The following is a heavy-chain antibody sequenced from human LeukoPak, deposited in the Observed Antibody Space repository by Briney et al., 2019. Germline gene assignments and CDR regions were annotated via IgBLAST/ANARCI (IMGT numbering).Heavy chain of an antibody. D-gene: IGHD2-2*01. CDR1: GGSFSGYY. J-gene: IGHJ5*02. V-gene: IGHV4-34*01. Sequence: SETLSLTCAVYGGSFSGYYWSWIRQPPGKGLEWIGEINHSGSTNYNPSLRSRVTISVDTSKNQFSLKLSSVTVADTAVYYCARGYAFDPWGQGTLVTVSS. CDR2: INHSGST. CDR3: ARGYAFDP.